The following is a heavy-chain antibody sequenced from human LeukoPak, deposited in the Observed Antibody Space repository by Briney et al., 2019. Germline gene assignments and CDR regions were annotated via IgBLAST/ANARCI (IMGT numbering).Heavy chain of an antibody. V-gene: IGHV4-39*01. Sequence: SETLSLTCTVSGGSLSPYYWGWIRQPPGKGLEWIGSIYYSGSTYYNPSLKSRVTISVDTSKNQFSLKLSSVTAADTAVYYCARRPYDFWSGPNYYYYYMDVWGKGTTVTVSS. CDR3: ARRPYDFWSGPNYYYYYMDV. D-gene: IGHD3-3*01. CDR2: IYYSGST. CDR1: GGSLSPYY. J-gene: IGHJ6*03.